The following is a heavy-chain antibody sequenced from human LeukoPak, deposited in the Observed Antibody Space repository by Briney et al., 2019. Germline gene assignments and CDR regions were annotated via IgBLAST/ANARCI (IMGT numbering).Heavy chain of an antibody. D-gene: IGHD5-18*01. V-gene: IGHV1-69*04. Sequence: SVKVSCKASGGTFSSYAISWVRQAPGQGLEWMGRIIPIFGIANYAQKFQGRVTVTADKSTSTAYMELSSLRSEDTAVYYCARGYSYGSTYFDYWGQGTLVTVSS. J-gene: IGHJ4*02. CDR1: GGTFSSYA. CDR3: ARGYSYGSTYFDY. CDR2: IIPIFGIA.